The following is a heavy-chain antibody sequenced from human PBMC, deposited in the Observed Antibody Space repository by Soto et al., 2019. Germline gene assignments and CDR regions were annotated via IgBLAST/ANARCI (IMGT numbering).Heavy chain of an antibody. J-gene: IGHJ4*02. V-gene: IGHV3-21*01. CDR1: GFTFSSYS. Sequence: GGSLRLSCAAYGFTFSSYSMNWVRQAPGKGLEWVSSISSSSSYIYYADSVKGRFTISRDNAKNSLYLQMNSLRAEDTAVYYCASLSSSISDLDYWGQGTLVTVSS. D-gene: IGHD6-6*01. CDR3: ASLSSSISDLDY. CDR2: ISSSSSYI.